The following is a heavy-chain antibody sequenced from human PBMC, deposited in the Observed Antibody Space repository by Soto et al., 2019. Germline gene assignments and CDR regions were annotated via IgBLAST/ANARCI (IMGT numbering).Heavy chain of an antibody. J-gene: IGHJ4*02. V-gene: IGHV3-23*01. CDR3: ATQDFRGPTGTT. D-gene: IGHD1-1*01. Sequence: EVQLLESGGGLVQPGGSLRLSCAASGFTFSNSAMGWVRQAPGKGLEWVSLISGSGGSTYYADSVKDRFTISRDNSKNTLYLQMNNLRAEGTAIYYCATQDFRGPTGTTWGQGTLVTVSS. CDR1: GFTFSNSA. CDR2: ISGSGGST.